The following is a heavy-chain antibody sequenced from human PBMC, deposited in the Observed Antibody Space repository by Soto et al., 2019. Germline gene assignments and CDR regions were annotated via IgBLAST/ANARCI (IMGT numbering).Heavy chain of an antibody. CDR1: GFTFTSSA. Sequence: SVKVSCKASGFTFTSSAMQWGRQARGQRLEWIRWIVVGSGNKNYAQKFQERVTITRDMSTSTAYMELSSLRSEDTAVYYFAADFRGYCSGGSCSVHYWYIDFRGRGTLVTVS. J-gene: IGHJ2*01. CDR3: AADFRGYCSGGSCSVHYWYIDF. CDR2: IVVGSGNK. V-gene: IGHV1-58*02. D-gene: IGHD2-15*01.